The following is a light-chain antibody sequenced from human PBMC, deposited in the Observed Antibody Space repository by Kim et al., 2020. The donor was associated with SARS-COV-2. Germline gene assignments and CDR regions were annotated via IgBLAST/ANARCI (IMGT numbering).Light chain of an antibody. J-gene: IGKJ2*01. V-gene: IGKV1-39*01. CDR2: SAS. CDR3: QQTYAVPRI. Sequence: SASFGDRVTITCLASQSILTSLNLYQHTPAHAPNLLIYSASTLQSGVPSRFSVSGSGTDFTLTISSLQPEDFGTYFCQQTYAVPRIFGQETNLEI. CDR1: QSILTS.